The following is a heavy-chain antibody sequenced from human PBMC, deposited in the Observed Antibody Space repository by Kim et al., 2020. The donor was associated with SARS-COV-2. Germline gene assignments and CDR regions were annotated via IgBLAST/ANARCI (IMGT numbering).Heavy chain of an antibody. Sequence: ADSVKGRFTISRNNAKSSLYLKMNSLRAEDTALYYCAEQFDQRWLQSRHDYWGQGTLVTVSS. CDR3: AEQFDQRWLQSRHDY. V-gene: IGHV3-9*01. D-gene: IGHD5-12*01. J-gene: IGHJ4*02.